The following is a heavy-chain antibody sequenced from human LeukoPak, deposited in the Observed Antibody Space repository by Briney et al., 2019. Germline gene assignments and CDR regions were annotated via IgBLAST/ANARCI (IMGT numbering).Heavy chain of an antibody. Sequence: SETLSLTCSVSAYSISSGYYWGWIRQPPGRGLEWIGRIYTSGSTNYNPSLKSRVTMSVDTSKNQFSLKLSSVTAADTAVYYCARVPYCGTYYPDYWGQGTLVTVSS. CDR3: ARVPYCGTYYPDY. V-gene: IGHV4-38-2*02. CDR2: IYTSGST. J-gene: IGHJ4*02. D-gene: IGHD1-26*01. CDR1: AYSISSGYY.